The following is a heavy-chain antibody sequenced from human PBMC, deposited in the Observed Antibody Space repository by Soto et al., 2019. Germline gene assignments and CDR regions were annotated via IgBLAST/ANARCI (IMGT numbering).Heavy chain of an antibody. CDR1: GGTFSSYA. CDR3: ARVGIGPVTAGVSGMDV. J-gene: IGHJ6*02. V-gene: IGHV1-69*12. Sequence: QVQLVQSGAEVKKPGSSVKVSCKASGGTFSSYAISWVRQAPGQGLEWMGGIIPIFGTANYAQKFQGRVTITADESTSPAYMELGSMSAEDTAVYYCARVGIGPVTAGVSGMDVWGQGTTVTVCS. CDR2: IIPIFGTA. D-gene: IGHD4-4*01.